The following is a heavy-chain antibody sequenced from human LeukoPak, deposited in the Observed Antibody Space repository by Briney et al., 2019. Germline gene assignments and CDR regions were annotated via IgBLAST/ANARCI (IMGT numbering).Heavy chain of an antibody. CDR2: IWNDGTNK. V-gene: IGHV3-33*01. J-gene: IGHJ4*02. D-gene: IGHD3/OR15-3a*01. CDR1: GFIFSNYG. Sequence: GGSLRLPCAATGFIFSNYGMHWVRQAPGKGLEWLAVIWNDGTNKYYAGSVKGRFTISRDNSKNTLYLQMNSLRAEDTAMYYCARDRTYYFDGWGQGTLVTVSS. CDR3: ARDRTYYFDG.